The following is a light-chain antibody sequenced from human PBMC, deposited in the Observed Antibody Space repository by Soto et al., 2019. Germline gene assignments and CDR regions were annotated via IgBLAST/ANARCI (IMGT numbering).Light chain of an antibody. CDR2: GAS. V-gene: IGKV3-20*01. J-gene: IGKJ1*01. CDR3: QHYGTTPWT. CDR1: QSVCSRY. Sequence: ETVLTQSPGTLSLSPGERVTLSCRASQSVCSRYFAWYQQKPGQSPRLLIYGASTRATGIPDRFSGSGSGTDFTLTISRLEPEDFAVYYCQHYGTTPWTFGQGTKVGIK.